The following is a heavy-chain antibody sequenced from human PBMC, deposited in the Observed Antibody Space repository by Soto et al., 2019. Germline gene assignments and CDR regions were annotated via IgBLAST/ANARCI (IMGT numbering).Heavy chain of an antibody. CDR3: AKDRGIAARLGLSSEQYYYYYGMDV. J-gene: IGHJ6*02. CDR1: GFTFDDYT. V-gene: IGHV3-43*01. CDR2: ISWDGGST. Sequence: GGSLRLSCAASGFTFDDYTMHWVRQAPGKGLEWVSLISWDGGSTYYADSVKGRFTISRDNSKNSLYLQMNSLRTEDTALYYCAKDRGIAARLGLSSEQYYYYYGMDVWGQGTTVTVSS. D-gene: IGHD6-6*01.